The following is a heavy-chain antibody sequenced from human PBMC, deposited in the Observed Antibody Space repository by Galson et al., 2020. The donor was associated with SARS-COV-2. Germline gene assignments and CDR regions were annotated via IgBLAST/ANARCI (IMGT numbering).Heavy chain of an antibody. V-gene: IGHV4-34*01. D-gene: IGHD3-3*01. Sequence: SQTLSLTCAVYGGSFSGYSWTWIRQAPGKGLEWIGEINHSGSTNYNPSLKSRVTISVDTSKNQFSLKLSSVTAADTAVYYCARGSDFWSGYPRYYYYYYMDVWGKGTTVTVSS. CDR2: INHSGST. J-gene: IGHJ6*03. CDR1: GGSFSGYS. CDR3: ARGSDFWSGYPRYYYYYYMDV.